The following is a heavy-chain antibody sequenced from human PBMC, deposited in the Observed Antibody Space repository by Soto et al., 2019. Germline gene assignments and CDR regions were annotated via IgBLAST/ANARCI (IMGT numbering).Heavy chain of an antibody. CDR2: IIPIFGTA. J-gene: IGHJ6*02. V-gene: IGHV1-69*01. CDR3: AGDRWIQLWLPGDYFGMDG. CDR1: GGTFSSSA. D-gene: IGHD5-18*01. Sequence: QVQLVQSGAEVKKPGSSVKVSCKASGGTFSSSAISWVRQAPGQGLEWMGGIIPIFGTANYAQKFQGRVTITADESTSTAHKYLSSLGYEDTAGDYWAGDRWIQLWLPGDYFGMDGLVQGTTVTV.